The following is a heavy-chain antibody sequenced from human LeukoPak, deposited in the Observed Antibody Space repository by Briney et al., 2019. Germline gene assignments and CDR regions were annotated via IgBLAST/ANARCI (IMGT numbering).Heavy chain of an antibody. J-gene: IGHJ4*02. Sequence: GGSLSLSCAASGFTFSTYEMNWVRRAPGGGLEYVSSISSDGDSIYYADSVKGRFTISRDNSKNTLYLQTSSLRAEDTAVYYCVKRTSDYYYYDYWGRGTLVTVSS. D-gene: IGHD3-3*01. CDR2: ISSDGDSI. CDR3: VKRTSDYYYYDY. V-gene: IGHV3-64D*06. CDR1: GFTFSTYE.